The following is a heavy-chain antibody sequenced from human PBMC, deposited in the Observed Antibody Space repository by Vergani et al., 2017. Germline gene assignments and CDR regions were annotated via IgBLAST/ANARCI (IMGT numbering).Heavy chain of an antibody. J-gene: IGHJ6*03. D-gene: IGHD3-16*01. Sequence: EVQLLESGGGSAQPGESLRLSCAASGFTFSTYAMTWVRQAPGKGLEWVSTISSDGGSTYYADSVQGRFTISRDNSKNTLYLEMESLRVEDTAVYFCARDKSKRAPAVMGTYYYYMDVWGKGTKVTVSS. V-gene: IGHV3-23*01. CDR3: ARDKSKRAPAVMGTYYYYMDV. CDR1: GFTFSTYA. CDR2: ISSDGGST.